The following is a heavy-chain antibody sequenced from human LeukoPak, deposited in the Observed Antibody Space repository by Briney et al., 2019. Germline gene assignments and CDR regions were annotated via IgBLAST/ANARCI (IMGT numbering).Heavy chain of an antibody. J-gene: IGHJ3*02. CDR3: ARAVVRGVIVPADAFDI. CDR1: GFTFSSYS. CDR2: ISGSSSYI. D-gene: IGHD3-10*01. Sequence: GGSPRLSCAASGFTFSSYSMNWVRQAPGKGLEWVSSISGSSSYIYYGDSVKGRFTISRDNAKNSLFLQMNSLRAEDTAVYYCARAVVRGVIVPADAFDIWGQGTMVTVSS. V-gene: IGHV3-21*01.